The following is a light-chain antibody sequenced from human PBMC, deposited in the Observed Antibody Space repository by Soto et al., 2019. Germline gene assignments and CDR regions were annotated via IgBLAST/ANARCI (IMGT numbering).Light chain of an antibody. CDR2: GAS. CDR3: QRTGSSPTFT. CDR1: QSVSNNY. J-gene: IGKJ3*01. Sequence: EIVLTQSPGTLSLSPGERATLACRASQSVSNNYLAWYQQKPGQAPRLLIYGASIRATGIPDRFSGSGSGTDFTLTISRLEPEDGAVYYCQRTGSSPTFTLGPRTTVDIK. V-gene: IGKV3-20*01.